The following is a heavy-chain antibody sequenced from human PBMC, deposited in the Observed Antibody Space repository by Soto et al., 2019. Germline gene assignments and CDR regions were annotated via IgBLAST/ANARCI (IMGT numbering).Heavy chain of an antibody. CDR2: ISAYNGNT. CDR1: GYTFTSYG. Sequence: SVKVSCKTSGYTFTSYGISWVRQATGQGLEWMGWISAYNGNTNYAQNLQGRVTMTTDTSTSTAYMELRSLRSDVTAVYYCARDLPPVDYWGQGTLVTVSS. V-gene: IGHV1-18*01. J-gene: IGHJ4*02. CDR3: ARDLPPVDY.